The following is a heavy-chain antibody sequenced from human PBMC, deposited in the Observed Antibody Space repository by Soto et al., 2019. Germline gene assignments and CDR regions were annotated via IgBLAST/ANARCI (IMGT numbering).Heavy chain of an antibody. V-gene: IGHV1-2*04. CDR2: INPNSGGT. CDR3: ARSGSGSYSVNCFDP. J-gene: IGHJ5*02. D-gene: IGHD3-10*01. CDR1: GYTFTGYY. Sequence: ASVKVSCKASGYTFTGYYMHWVRQAPGQGLEWMGWINPNSGGTNYAQKFQGWVTMTRDTSISTAYMELSRLRSGDTAVYYCARSGSGSYSVNCFDPLGQGNRVTGS.